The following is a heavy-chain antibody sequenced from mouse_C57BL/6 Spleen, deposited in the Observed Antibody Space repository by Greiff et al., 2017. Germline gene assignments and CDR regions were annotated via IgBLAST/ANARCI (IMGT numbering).Heavy chain of an antibody. D-gene: IGHD1-1*01. J-gene: IGHJ2*01. V-gene: IGHV1-64*01. CDR1: GYTFTSYW. CDR2: IHPNSGST. Sequence: VQLQQPGAELVKPGASVKLSCKASGYTFTSYWMPWVKQRPGQGLEWIGMIHPNSGSTNYNEKFKSKATLTVDKSSSTAYMQLSSLTSEDSAVYYCARGYYYGSSFYFDYWGQGTTLTVSS. CDR3: ARGYYYGSSFYFDY.